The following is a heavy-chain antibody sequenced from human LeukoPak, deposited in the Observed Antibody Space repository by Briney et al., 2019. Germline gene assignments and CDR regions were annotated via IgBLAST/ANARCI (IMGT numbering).Heavy chain of an antibody. V-gene: IGHV4-34*01. D-gene: IGHD3-10*01. CDR3: ARRTVRGVIKY. CDR1: GESFSGYY. Sequence: SETLSLTCGVYGESFSGYYWNWFRQPPGKGLEWIGEINHSGSTTYNPSLKSRVTISIDTSKNDFSLRLISVTAADTAVYYCARRTVRGVIKYWDQGTLVTVSS. J-gene: IGHJ4*02. CDR2: INHSGST.